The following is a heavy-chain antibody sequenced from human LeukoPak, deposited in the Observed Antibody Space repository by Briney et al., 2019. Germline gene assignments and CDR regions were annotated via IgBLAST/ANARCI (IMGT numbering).Heavy chain of an antibody. V-gene: IGHV1-8*02. Sequence: ASLKVSCKASGCTFTSYDINWVRQATGQGLEWMGWMNPNSGNTGYAPTFQGRVTMTRDTSISTAYMELSRLRSDDTPVYYCARGPGYEYVWGSYLPPGYWGEGTLVTVSS. CDR3: ARGPGYEYVWGSYLPPGY. CDR1: GCTFTSYD. J-gene: IGHJ4*02. CDR2: MNPNSGNT. D-gene: IGHD3-16*02.